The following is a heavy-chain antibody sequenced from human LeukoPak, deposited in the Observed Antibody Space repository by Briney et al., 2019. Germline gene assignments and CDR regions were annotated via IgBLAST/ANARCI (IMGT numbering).Heavy chain of an antibody. CDR1: GFTFSSYA. V-gene: IGHV3-23*01. D-gene: IGHD6-19*01. J-gene: IGHJ5*02. CDR2: ISGSGCST. CDR3: APVAGSRGDWFDP. Sequence: PGGSLRLSCAASGFTFSSYAMSWVRQAPGKGLEWVSAISGSGCSTYYADSVKGRFTIPGDNSKNTLYLQMNSLRAEDKAVYYCAPVAGSRGDWFDPWGQGTLVTVSS.